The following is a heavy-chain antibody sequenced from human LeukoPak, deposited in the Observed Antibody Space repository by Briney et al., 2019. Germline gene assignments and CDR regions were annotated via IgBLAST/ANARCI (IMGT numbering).Heavy chain of an antibody. Sequence: SETLSLTCTVYGGSFSAYYWSWIRQPPGQGLEWIGYIYNSGRADYNPSLKSRVTMSVDTSKNQFSLKLTSVTAADTAVYYCARRGVEMAAIRPDNWLDPWGQGTLVTVSS. D-gene: IGHD5-24*01. V-gene: IGHV4-59*08. J-gene: IGHJ5*02. CDR1: GGSFSAYY. CDR3: ARRGVEMAAIRPDNWLDP. CDR2: IYNSGRA.